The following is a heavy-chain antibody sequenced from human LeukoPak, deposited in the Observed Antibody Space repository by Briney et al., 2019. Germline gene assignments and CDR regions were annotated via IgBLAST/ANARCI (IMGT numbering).Heavy chain of an antibody. CDR3: GRESSGWFLDY. V-gene: IGHV3-48*01. J-gene: IGHJ4*02. CDR2: ISSRSSTI. Sequence: GGSLRLSCAASGFTFSSYSMNWVRQAPGKGLEWVSYISSRSSTIYYADSVKGRFTISRDNAKNSLYLQMNSLRAEDTAVYYCGRESSGWFLDYWGQGTLVTVSS. CDR1: GFTFSSYS. D-gene: IGHD6-19*01.